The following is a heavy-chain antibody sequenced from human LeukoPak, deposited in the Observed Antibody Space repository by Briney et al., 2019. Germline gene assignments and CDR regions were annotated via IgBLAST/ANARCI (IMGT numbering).Heavy chain of an antibody. CDR1: GFTVSSNY. D-gene: IGHD3-16*01. V-gene: IGHV3-66*02. Sequence: GGSLRLSCAAYGFTVSSNYMSWVRQAPGKGLEWVSVIYSGGSTYYADSVKGRFTISRDNSKNTLYLQMNSLRAEDTAVYYCARDGFSAYDYWGQGTLVTVSS. CDR3: ARDGFSAYDY. J-gene: IGHJ4*02. CDR2: IYSGGST.